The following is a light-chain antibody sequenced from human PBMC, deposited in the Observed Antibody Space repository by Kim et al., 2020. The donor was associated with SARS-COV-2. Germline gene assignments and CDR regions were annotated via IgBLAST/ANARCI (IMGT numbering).Light chain of an antibody. CDR1: QGVSNY. CDR2: EAS. J-gene: IGKJ5*01. Sequence: EIVLWQSPGTLSLSPGDRATLSCRASQGVSNYLAWYQQKPGQAPRLLIYEASKRAAGILARFSGSGSGTDFTLTISRLEPGDSAVYFCQQRGSFGQGTRLEIK. V-gene: IGKV3-11*01. CDR3: QQRGS.